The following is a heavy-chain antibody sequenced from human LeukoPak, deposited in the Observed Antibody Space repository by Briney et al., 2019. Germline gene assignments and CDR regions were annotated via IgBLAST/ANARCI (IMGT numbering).Heavy chain of an antibody. V-gene: IGHV4-59*12. J-gene: IGHJ4*02. D-gene: IGHD5-18*01. CDR1: GGSISSYY. CDR3: AARWYSYGPIDY. Sequence: SETLSLTCTVSGGSISSYYWSWIRQPPGKGLEWIGYIYYSGSTNYNPSLKSRVTISVDTSKNQFSLKLSSVTAADTAVYYCAARWYSYGPIDYWGQGTLVTVSS. CDR2: IYYSGST.